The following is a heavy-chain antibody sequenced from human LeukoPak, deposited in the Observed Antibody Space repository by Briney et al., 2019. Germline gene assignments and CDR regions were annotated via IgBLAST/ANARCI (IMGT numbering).Heavy chain of an antibody. J-gene: IGHJ5*02. CDR2: ISGSGGST. CDR3: AKDSVVPAAPASNWFDP. Sequence: PGGSLRLSCAASGFTFSSYAMSWVRQAPGKGLEWVSAISGSGGSTYYADSVKGRFTISRDNSKNTLYLQMNSLRAEGTAVYYCAKDSVVPAAPASNWFDPWGQGTLVTVSS. V-gene: IGHV3-23*01. CDR1: GFTFSSYA. D-gene: IGHD2-2*01.